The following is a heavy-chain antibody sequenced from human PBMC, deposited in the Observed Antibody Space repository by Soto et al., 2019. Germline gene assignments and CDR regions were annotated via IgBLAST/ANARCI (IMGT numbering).Heavy chain of an antibody. CDR2: MNPNSGNT. CDR1: GYTFTSSE. V-gene: IGHV1-8*01. Sequence: ASVKASCKASGYTFTSSESNWVRQASGQGLEWMGWMNPNSGNTGYAQKFQGRVTMTRNTSISTAYMELSSLRSEDTAVYYCARGLVVPAARWHYYYYYMDVWGKGTTVTVSS. J-gene: IGHJ6*03. CDR3: ARGLVVPAARWHYYYYYMDV. D-gene: IGHD2-2*01.